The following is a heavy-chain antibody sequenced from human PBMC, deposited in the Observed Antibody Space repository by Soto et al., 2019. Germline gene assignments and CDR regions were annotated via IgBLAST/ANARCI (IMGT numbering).Heavy chain of an antibody. CDR1: GYTFTIYG. J-gene: IGHJ6*02. CDR3: ARETPAAITTYGTTSYYYYGMDV. D-gene: IGHD2-2*01. Sequence: APVNLYCKASGYTFTIYGSSCRRNETGQGLEWMGWISAYNGNTYYAQKFQGRVTMTRDTPTSTVYMELSSLRSEDTAVYYCARETPAAITTYGTTSYYYYGMDVWGQGTTVTVFS. CDR2: ISAYNGNT. V-gene: IGHV1-18*04.